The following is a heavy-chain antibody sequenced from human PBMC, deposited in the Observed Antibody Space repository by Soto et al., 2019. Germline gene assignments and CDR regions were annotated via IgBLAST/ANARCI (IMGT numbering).Heavy chain of an antibody. D-gene: IGHD1-7*01. Sequence: QVQLVQSGAEVKKPGSSVKVSCKASGGTFSSYSINWVRQAPGQGLEWMGEIIPIFGTGNYAQKFQGTVTTTAAESTTTAYMVLSSLRSEATTAYYCARDGARNSGGIDYWSQGNLVTVSS. J-gene: IGHJ4*02. CDR1: GGTFSSYS. CDR2: IIPIFGTG. V-gene: IGHV1-69*01. CDR3: ARDGARNSGGIDY.